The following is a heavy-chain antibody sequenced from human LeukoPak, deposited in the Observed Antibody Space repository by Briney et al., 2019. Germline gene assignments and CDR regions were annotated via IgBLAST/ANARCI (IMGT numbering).Heavy chain of an antibody. CDR3: AKGFYGLSNFDY. J-gene: IGHJ4*02. CDR1: GFTVSSNY. Sequence: SGGSLRLSCAVSGFTVSSNYLSWVRQAPGKGLEWVSVIFAGGSTYYSDSVKGRFTISRDNSKNTLYLQMNSLRAEDTAVYYCAKGFYGLSNFDYWGQGTLVTVSS. V-gene: IGHV3-66*01. CDR2: IFAGGST. D-gene: IGHD2/OR15-2a*01.